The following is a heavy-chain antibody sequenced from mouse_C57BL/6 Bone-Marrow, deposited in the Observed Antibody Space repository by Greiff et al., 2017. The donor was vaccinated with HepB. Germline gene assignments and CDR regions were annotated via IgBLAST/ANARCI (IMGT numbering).Heavy chain of an antibody. Sequence: VQLQQPGAELVRPGSSVKLSCKASGYTFTSYWMHWVKQRPIQGLEWIGNIDPSDSETHYNQKFKDKATLTVDKSSSTAYMQLSSLTSEDSAVYYGARFYGYDRGYAMDYWGQGTSVTVSS. J-gene: IGHJ4*01. CDR1: GYTFTSYW. CDR2: IDPSDSET. CDR3: ARFYGYDRGYAMDY. D-gene: IGHD2-2*01. V-gene: IGHV1-52*01.